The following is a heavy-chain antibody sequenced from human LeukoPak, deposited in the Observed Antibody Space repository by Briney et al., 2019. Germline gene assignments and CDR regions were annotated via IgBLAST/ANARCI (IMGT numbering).Heavy chain of an antibody. D-gene: IGHD3-10*01. CDR3: ARGLARGVRGPSAQY. J-gene: IGHJ4*02. CDR1: GGSFSGYY. CDR2: INHSGST. Sequence: SETLSLTCAVYGGSFSGYYWSWIRQPPGKGLEWIGEINHSGSTNYNPSLKSRVTISVDTSKNQFSLKLSSVTAADTAVYYCARGLARGVRGPSAQYWGQGTLVTVSS. V-gene: IGHV4-34*01.